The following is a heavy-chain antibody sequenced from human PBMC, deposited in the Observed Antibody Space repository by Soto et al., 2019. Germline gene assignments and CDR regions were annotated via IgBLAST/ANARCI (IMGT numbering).Heavy chain of an antibody. CDR3: AKGSAASRPYYFDY. V-gene: IGHV3-23*01. CDR1: GFPFSSYA. J-gene: IGHJ4*02. Sequence: GGSLILSCPASGFPFSSYAMGWVSPAPGQGLEWFSAITDDGGGTYHADSVKGRFTISRDNTKNTLSLQMNSLRADDTAVYYCAKGSAASRPYYFDYWGQGTLVTVSS. D-gene: IGHD2-2*01. CDR2: ITDDGGGT.